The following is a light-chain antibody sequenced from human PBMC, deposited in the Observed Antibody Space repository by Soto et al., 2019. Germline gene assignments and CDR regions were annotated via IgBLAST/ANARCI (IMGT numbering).Light chain of an antibody. CDR3: TSYIGTDLLV. CDR1: RSDVGAYNY. Sequence: QSVLTQPASVSGSPGQSITISCNGSRSDVGAYNYVSWYQHHPGKVPKLNIYAVSNRPSGVSNRFSGSKSANTASLTISGLQAEDEAEYYCTSYIGTDLLVFGGGTKVTVL. J-gene: IGLJ2*01. CDR2: AVS. V-gene: IGLV2-14*01.